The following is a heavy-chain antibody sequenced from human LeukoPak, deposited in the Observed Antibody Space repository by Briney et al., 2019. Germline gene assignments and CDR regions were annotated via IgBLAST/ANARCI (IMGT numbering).Heavy chain of an antibody. J-gene: IGHJ4*02. Sequence: GGSLRLSCAASGFTFSDYYMGWIRQAPGKGLGWVAYISHTGSPMYYADSVEGRFAISRDNAKNSLFLQMNSLRAEDTAVYYCVRRGRELDYWGQGTLVTVSS. CDR2: ISHTGSPM. CDR3: VRRGRELDY. V-gene: IGHV3-11*01. CDR1: GFTFSDYY.